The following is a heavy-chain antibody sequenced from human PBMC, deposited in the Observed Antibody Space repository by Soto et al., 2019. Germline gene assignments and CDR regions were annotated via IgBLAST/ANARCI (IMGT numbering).Heavy chain of an antibody. V-gene: IGHV3-53*01. D-gene: IGHD1-26*01. CDR3: ARATVGASDLGFDS. CDR2: LYSGGST. J-gene: IGHJ4*02. Sequence: EVQLVESGGGLVQPGGSLRLSCAASGFTGNDYYMTWVRQAPGKGLEWVSLLYSGGSTIYADSVKGRVTISRDSSKSTMYLQMNSLRVEDTAVYYCARATVGASDLGFDSWGQGTLVTGSS. CDR1: GFTGNDYY.